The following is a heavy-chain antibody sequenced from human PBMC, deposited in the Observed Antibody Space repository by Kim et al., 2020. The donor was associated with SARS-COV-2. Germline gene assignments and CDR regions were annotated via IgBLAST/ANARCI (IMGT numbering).Heavy chain of an antibody. Sequence: GGSLRLSCAASGFTFSSYAMSWVRQAPGKGLEWVSAISGSGGSTYYADSVKGRFTISRDNSKNTLYLQMNSLRAEDTAVYYCAKDETITYYGDYRYGYWGQGTLVTVSS. D-gene: IGHD4-17*01. J-gene: IGHJ4*02. CDR3: AKDETITYYGDYRYGY. V-gene: IGHV3-23*01. CDR1: GFTFSSYA. CDR2: ISGSGGST.